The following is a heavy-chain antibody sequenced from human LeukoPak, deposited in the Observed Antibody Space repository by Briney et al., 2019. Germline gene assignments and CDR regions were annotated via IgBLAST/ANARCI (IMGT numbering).Heavy chain of an antibody. D-gene: IGHD3-10*01. V-gene: IGHV1-18*01. CDR3: AREAETYGSGSYYVWYFDY. CDR2: ISAYNGNI. J-gene: IGHJ4*02. CDR1: GYTFTSYG. Sequence: ASVKVSCKASGYTFTSYGISWVRQAPGQGLEWMGWISAYNGNINYAQKFQGRVTMTRNTSVTTAYMELSSLRSEDTAVYYCAREAETYGSGSYYVWYFDYWGQGTLVTVSS.